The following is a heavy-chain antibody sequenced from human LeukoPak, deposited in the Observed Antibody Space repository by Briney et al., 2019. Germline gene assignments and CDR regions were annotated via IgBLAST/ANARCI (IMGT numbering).Heavy chain of an antibody. Sequence: ASVTVSYKASGYTFTDYYMHWVRQAPGQGLEWMGWINHNSGGTNYAQKFQGRVTMTRDTSISTAYMELSRLRSDDTAVYYCARENYDFWSGPTTYHFDYWGQGTLVTVSS. V-gene: IGHV1-2*02. J-gene: IGHJ4*02. CDR1: GYTFTDYY. CDR3: ARENYDFWSGPTTYHFDY. D-gene: IGHD3-3*01. CDR2: INHNSGGT.